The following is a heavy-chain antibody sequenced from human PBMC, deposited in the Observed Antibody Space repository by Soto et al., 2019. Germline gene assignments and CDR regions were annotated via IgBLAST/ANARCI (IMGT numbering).Heavy chain of an antibody. CDR1: GYTFTIYA. CDR3: ARGIAPYYFDY. J-gene: IGHJ4*02. CDR2: INAGNGNT. V-gene: IGHV1-3*01. D-gene: IGHD6-13*01. Sequence: ASVKLSCKASGYTFTIYAIHWVRQAPGQRLEWMGWINAGNGNTKYSQKFQGRVTITRDTSASTAYMELSSLRSEDTAVYYCARGIAPYYFDYWGQVTLVTVSS.